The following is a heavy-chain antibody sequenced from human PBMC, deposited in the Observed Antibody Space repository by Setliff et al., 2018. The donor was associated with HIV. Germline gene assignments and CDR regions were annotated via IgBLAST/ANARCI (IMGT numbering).Heavy chain of an antibody. J-gene: IGHJ6*03. CDR3: AKAVRGYGSTYYNYYYMDV. CDR2: IIPTLGVA. D-gene: IGHD3-10*01. V-gene: IGHV1-69*10. Sequence: GASVKVSCKASGGTFSTYAISWVRQAPGRGLEWVGGIIPTLGVAHNAQKFQGRVTITADEPRSTVYLEVSNLRSEDTAVYYCAKAVRGYGSTYYNYYYMDVWGKGTTVTVSS. CDR1: GGTFSTYA.